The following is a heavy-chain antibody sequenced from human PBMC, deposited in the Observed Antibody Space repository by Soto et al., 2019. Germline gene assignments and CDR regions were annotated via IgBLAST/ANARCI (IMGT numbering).Heavy chain of an antibody. J-gene: IGHJ4*02. CDR3: ARGSSGYISSWYYFDY. D-gene: IGHD6-13*01. Sequence: GGSLRLSCAASGFTFTYYALSWVRQAPGKGLEWVATISGIGGSTYLADSVKGRLSISRDNSKNTVSLLMNSLRAEDTAVYFCARGSSGYISSWYYFDYWGPGTLVTVSS. CDR2: ISGIGGST. V-gene: IGHV3-23*01. CDR1: GFTFTYYA.